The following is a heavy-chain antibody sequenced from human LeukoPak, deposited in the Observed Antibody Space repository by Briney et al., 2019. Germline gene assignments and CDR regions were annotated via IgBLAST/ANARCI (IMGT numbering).Heavy chain of an antibody. J-gene: IGHJ3*02. CDR3: ARDRGIFGVVIDAFDI. CDR1: GFTFRSYW. CDR2: ISYDGSNK. D-gene: IGHD3-3*01. V-gene: IGHV3-30-3*01. Sequence: PGGSLRLSCAASGFTFRSYWMSWVRQAPGKGLEWVAVISYDGSNKYYADSVKGRFTISRDNSKNTLYLQMNSLRAEDTAVYYCARDRGIFGVVIDAFDIWGQGTMVTVSS.